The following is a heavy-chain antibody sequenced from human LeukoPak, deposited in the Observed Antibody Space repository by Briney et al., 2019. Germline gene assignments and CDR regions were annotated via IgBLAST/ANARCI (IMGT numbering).Heavy chain of an antibody. CDR1: GYTFTSYY. Sequence: ASVKVSCKASGYTFTSYYMHWVRQAPGQGLEWMGWINPNSGGTNYAQKFQGWVTMTRDTSISTAYMELSRLRSDDTAVYYCAGDGGYYGSGSYYYYYYGMDVWGKGTTVTVSS. CDR3: AGDGGYYGSGSYYYYYYGMDV. J-gene: IGHJ6*04. D-gene: IGHD3-10*01. V-gene: IGHV1-2*04. CDR2: INPNSGGT.